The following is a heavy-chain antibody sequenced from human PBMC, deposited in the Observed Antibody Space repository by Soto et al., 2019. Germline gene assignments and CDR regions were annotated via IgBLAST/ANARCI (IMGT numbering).Heavy chain of an antibody. J-gene: IGHJ6*02. D-gene: IGHD3-10*01. CDR2: IIPIFGTA. CDR1: GYIFTSYY. V-gene: IGHV1-69*13. Sequence: SVKVSCKASGYIFTSYYIHWVRQAPGQGLEWMGGIIPIFGTANYAQKFQGRVTITADESTSTAYMELSSLRSEDTAVYYCARVVAVSGSYFAYYYYGMDVWGQGTTVTVSS. CDR3: ARVVAVSGSYFAYYYYGMDV.